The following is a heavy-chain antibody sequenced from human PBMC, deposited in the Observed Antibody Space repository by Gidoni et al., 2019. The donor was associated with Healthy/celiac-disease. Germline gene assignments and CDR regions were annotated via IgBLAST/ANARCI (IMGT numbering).Heavy chain of an antibody. D-gene: IGHD3-22*01. V-gene: IGHV4-34*01. CDR1: GGSFSGYY. CDR2: INHSGST. CDR3: ARGGGYYYDSSGWGYY. Sequence: QVQLQQWGAGLLKPSETLSLTCAVYGGSFSGYYWSWIRQPPGKGLEWIGEINHSGSTNYNPSLKSRVTISVDMSKNQFSLKLSSVTAADTAVYYCARGGGYYYDSSGWGYYWGQGTLVTVSS. J-gene: IGHJ4*02.